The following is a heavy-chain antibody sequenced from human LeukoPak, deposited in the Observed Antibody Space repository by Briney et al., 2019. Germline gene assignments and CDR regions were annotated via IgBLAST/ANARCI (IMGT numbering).Heavy chain of an antibody. V-gene: IGHV4-4*07. D-gene: IGHD3-16*01. CDR1: GGSISSDY. Sequence: SETLSLTCTVSGGSISSDYWNWIRQPAGKGLEWIGRIYTSGSTNYNPSLKSRVTMSVDTSKNQLFLKLSSVTAADTAVYYCARDSGGPRYFDCWGQGTLVTVSS. CDR3: ARDSGGPRYFDC. J-gene: IGHJ4*02. CDR2: IYTSGST.